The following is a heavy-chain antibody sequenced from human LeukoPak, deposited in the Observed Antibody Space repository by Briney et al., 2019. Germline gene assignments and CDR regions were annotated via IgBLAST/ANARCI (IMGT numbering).Heavy chain of an antibody. CDR1: GDSISNNNW. Sequence: SETLSLTCAVSGDSISNNNWWSWVRQPPGKRLEWIGEIFHSGSTNYNPSLKSRVTILVDKSKNQFSLRLTSVTAADTAVYYCAGYRYFFDYWGQGALVTVSS. CDR2: IFHSGST. D-gene: IGHD5-12*01. J-gene: IGHJ4*02. CDR3: AGYRYFFDY. V-gene: IGHV4-4*02.